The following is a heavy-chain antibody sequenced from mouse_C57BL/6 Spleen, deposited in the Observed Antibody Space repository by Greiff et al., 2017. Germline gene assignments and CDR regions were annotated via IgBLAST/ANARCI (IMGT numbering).Heavy chain of an antibody. CDR1: GFTFPDYY. V-gene: IGHV7-3*01. Sequence: EVKLMESGGGLVQPGGSLSLSCAASGFTFPDYYMSWVRQPPGKALEWLGFIRNKANGYTTEYSASVKGRFTISRDNSQSILYLQMNALRAEDSATYYCARYKSGDYFDYWGQGTTLTVSS. CDR3: ARYKSGDYFDY. CDR2: IRNKANGYTT. D-gene: IGHD1-3*01. J-gene: IGHJ2*01.